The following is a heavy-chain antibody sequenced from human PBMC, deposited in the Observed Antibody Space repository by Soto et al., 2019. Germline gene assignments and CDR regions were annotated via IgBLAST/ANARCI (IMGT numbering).Heavy chain of an antibody. J-gene: IGHJ6*02. V-gene: IGHV1-2*04. Sequence: GASVKVSCKASGYTFTGYYMHWVRQAPGQGLEWMGWINPNSGGTHYAQKFQGWITMTRDTSISTAYMELRRLRSDDTAAYYCAKERETFPIEVPATSYGLDVWGQGTSVTVSS. CDR2: INPNSGGT. D-gene: IGHD6-19*01. CDR3: AKERETFPIEVPATSYGLDV. CDR1: GYTFTGYY.